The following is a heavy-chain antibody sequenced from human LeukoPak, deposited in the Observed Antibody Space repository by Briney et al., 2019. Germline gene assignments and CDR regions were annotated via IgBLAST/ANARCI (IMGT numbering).Heavy chain of an antibody. CDR2: IYHSGST. V-gene: IGHV4-38-2*02. Sequence: PSETLSLTCTVSGYSISSGYYWGWIRQPPGKGLEWIGSIYHSGSTYYNPSLKSRVTISVDTSKNQFSLKLSSVTAADTAVYYCARSNGYSYGNFDYWGQGTLVAVSS. CDR3: ARSNGYSYGNFDY. CDR1: GYSISSGYY. D-gene: IGHD5-18*01. J-gene: IGHJ4*02.